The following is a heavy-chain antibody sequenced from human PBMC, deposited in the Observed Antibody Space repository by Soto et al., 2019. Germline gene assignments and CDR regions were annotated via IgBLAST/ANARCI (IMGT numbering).Heavy chain of an antibody. D-gene: IGHD3-22*01. V-gene: IGHV3-74*01. J-gene: IGHJ4*02. CDR1: GFTFKNYW. Sequence: LRLSCAASGFTFKNYWMHWVRQAPGKGLVWVSRIKSDGSSTTYADSVKGRVTISRDSAKNTQYLQMNSLRAEDTAVYYCVRGSLYYYDKFDYWGQGTLVTVSS. CDR3: VRGSLYYYDKFDY. CDR2: IKSDGSST.